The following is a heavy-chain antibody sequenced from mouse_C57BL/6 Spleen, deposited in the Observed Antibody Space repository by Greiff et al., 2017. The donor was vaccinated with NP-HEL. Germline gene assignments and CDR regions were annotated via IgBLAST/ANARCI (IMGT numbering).Heavy chain of an antibody. J-gene: IGHJ2*01. CDR1: GFSFNTYA. CDR2: IRSKSNNYAT. V-gene: IGHV10-1*01. D-gene: IGHD1-1*01. Sequence: EVHLVESGGGLVQPKGSLKLSCAASGFSFNTYAMNWVRQAPGKGLEWVARIRSKSNNYATYYADSVKDRFTISRDDSESMLYLQMNNLKTEDTAMYYCVSPGSNGDFDYWGQGTTLTVSS. CDR3: VSPGSNGDFDY.